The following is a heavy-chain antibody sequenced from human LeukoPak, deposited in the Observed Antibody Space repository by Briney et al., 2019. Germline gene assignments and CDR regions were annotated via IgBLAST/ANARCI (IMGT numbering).Heavy chain of an antibody. CDR3: ATDLWYNWNYVYDY. D-gene: IGHD1-7*01. V-gene: IGHV1-24*01. J-gene: IGHJ4*02. CDR1: GYTLTEIS. CDR2: FDPEDGEM. Sequence: ASVKVSCKXSGYTLTEISMHWVRQAPRKGLEWMGGFDPEDGEMICAQKFQGRVTMTEDTSTDTAYMELSSLRSEDTAVYYCATDLWYNWNYVYDYWGQGTLVTVSS.